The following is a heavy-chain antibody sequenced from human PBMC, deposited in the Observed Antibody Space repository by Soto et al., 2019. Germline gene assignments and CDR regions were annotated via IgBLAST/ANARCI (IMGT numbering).Heavy chain of an antibody. CDR3: ASAYCSGGSCYLAEYFQH. Sequence: ASVKVSCKASGYTFTSYGISWVRQAPGQGLEWMGWISAYNGNTNYAQKLQGRVTMTTDTSTSTAYMELRSLRSDDTAVYYCASAYCSGGSCYLAEYFQHWGQGTPVTVSS. CDR2: ISAYNGNT. CDR1: GYTFTSYG. J-gene: IGHJ1*01. D-gene: IGHD2-15*01. V-gene: IGHV1-18*01.